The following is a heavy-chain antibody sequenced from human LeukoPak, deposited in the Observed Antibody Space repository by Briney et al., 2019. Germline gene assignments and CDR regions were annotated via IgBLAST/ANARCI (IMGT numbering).Heavy chain of an antibody. D-gene: IGHD4-17*01. CDR2: ISSSSSYI. V-gene: IGHV3-21*01. Sequence: GGSLRLSCAASGFTFSTYSMNWVPQAPGKGLEWVSSISSSSSYIYYTDSVKGRFTISRDNAKNSLYLQMNSLRAEDTAVYYCARFLDYGDYSIDYWGQGTLVTVSS. J-gene: IGHJ4*02. CDR1: GFTFSTYS. CDR3: ARFLDYGDYSIDY.